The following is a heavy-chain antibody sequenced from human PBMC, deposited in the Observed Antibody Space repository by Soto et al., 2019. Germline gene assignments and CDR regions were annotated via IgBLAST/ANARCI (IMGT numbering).Heavy chain of an antibody. Sequence: PGGSLRLSCAASGFTFSSYAMSWVRQAPGKGLEWVSAISGSGGSTYYADSVKGRFTISRDNSKNTLYLQMNSLRAEDTAVYYCAKDREGGTIAASRSDPWGQGTLVTVSS. CDR3: AKDREGGTIAASRSDP. CDR1: GFTFSSYA. CDR2: ISGSGGST. V-gene: IGHV3-23*01. D-gene: IGHD6-13*01. J-gene: IGHJ5*02.